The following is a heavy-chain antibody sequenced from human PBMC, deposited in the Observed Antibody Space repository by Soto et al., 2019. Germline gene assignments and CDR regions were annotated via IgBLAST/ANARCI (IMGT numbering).Heavy chain of an antibody. D-gene: IGHD6-13*01. V-gene: IGHV1-2*02. CDR3: ASLIAAAGTGDAFDI. J-gene: IGHJ3*02. CDR2: INPNSGGT. Sequence: ASVKVSCKASGYTFTGYYMHWVRQAPGQGLEWMGWINPNSGGTNYAQKFQGRVTMTRDTSISTAYMELSRLRSDDTAVYYCASLIAAAGTGDAFDIWGQGTMVTVSS. CDR1: GYTFTGYY.